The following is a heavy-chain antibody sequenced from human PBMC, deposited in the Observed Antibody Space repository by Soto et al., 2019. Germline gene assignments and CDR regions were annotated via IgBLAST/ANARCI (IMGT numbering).Heavy chain of an antibody. J-gene: IGHJ4*02. CDR3: ARDLGVVARPQGIAVAGV. V-gene: IGHV3-48*03. CDR1: GCNCRSYE. CDR2: IGSSGSTI. Sequence: GGPLRLSRTASGCNCRSYESNLISQDQGNGLEWVSYIGSSGSTIYYADSVKGRFTISRDNAKNSLYLQMNSLRAEDTAVYYCARDLGVVARPQGIAVAGVWGQGTLVPGFS. D-gene: IGHD6-19*01.